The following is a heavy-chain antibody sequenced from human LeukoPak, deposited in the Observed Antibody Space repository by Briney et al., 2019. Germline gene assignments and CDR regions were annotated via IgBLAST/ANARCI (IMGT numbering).Heavy chain of an antibody. CDR1: GFKFDDYG. J-gene: IGHJ5*02. Sequence: GGSLRLSCAASGFKFDDYGMSWVRQASGKGLEWVCDINWNGAWTGYADSVKGRFTISRDNAKNSLYLQMNSLRAEDTALYYCAGYYYDSSRGFDLWGQGTLVTVSA. D-gene: IGHD3-22*01. CDR2: INWNGAWT. CDR3: AGYYYDSSRGFDL. V-gene: IGHV3-20*04.